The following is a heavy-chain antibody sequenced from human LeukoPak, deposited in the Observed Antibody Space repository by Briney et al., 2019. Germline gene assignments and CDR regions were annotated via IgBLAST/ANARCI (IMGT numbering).Heavy chain of an antibody. Sequence: PSETLSLTCAVYGGSFSGYYWSWIRQPPGKGLEWIGEINHSGSTNYNPSLKSRVTISVDTSKNQFSLKLSSVTAADTAAYYCAREITSNCFDYWGQGTLVTVSS. CDR3: AREITSNCFDY. CDR1: GGSFSGYY. J-gene: IGHJ4*02. CDR2: INHSGST. V-gene: IGHV4-34*01.